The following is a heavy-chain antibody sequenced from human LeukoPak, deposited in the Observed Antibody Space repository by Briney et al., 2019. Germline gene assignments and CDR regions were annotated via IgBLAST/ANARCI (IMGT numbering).Heavy chain of an antibody. CDR3: ARLRAGDYFDY. J-gene: IGHJ4*02. Sequence: GGSYGLSRAASGFTFSSYWLSWVSQAPGKGLEWVANIKEDGSEKYYVDSVKGRLTISRDTAKSSLYLQMNSLRAEDTAVYYCARLRAGDYFDYWGQGTLVTVSS. CDR1: GFTFSSYW. V-gene: IGHV3-7*04. D-gene: IGHD6-19*01. CDR2: IKEDGSEK.